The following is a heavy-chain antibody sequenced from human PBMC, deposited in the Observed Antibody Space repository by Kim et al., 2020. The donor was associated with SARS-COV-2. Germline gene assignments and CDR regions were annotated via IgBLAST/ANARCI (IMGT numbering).Heavy chain of an antibody. CDR2: IYPGDSDT. CDR3: VRQISGYFPFDF. CDR1: GYGFMNYW. Sequence: GESLKISCKGSGYGFMNYWIGWVRQTPGKGLEWMGIIYPGDSDTRYSPSFQGQVTISTDNSISTAYLQWGSLRASDTAMDYCVRQISGYFPFDFWGQGTL. J-gene: IGHJ4*02. V-gene: IGHV5-51*01. D-gene: IGHD3-22*01.